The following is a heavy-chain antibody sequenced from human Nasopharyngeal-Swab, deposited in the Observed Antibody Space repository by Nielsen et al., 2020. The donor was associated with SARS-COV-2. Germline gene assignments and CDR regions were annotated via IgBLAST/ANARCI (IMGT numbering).Heavy chain of an antibody. V-gene: IGHV3-48*04. Sequence: GESLKISCAASGFTFRTYSMNWVRQAPGTGLEWISYISSSSTTIYYADSVKGRFAISRDNAQNSLYLEMSNLRAEDTAVYYCARVGDCRSTSCYDYWGQGTLVTVSS. CDR3: ARVGDCRSTSCYDY. J-gene: IGHJ4*02. D-gene: IGHD2-2*01. CDR2: ISSSSTTI. CDR1: GFTFRTYS.